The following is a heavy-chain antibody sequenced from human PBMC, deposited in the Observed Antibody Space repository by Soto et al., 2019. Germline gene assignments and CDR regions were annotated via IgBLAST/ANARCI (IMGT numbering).Heavy chain of an antibody. CDR2: ISGTGRST. CDR3: AKGNTSGWYFFGY. J-gene: IGHJ4*02. V-gene: IGHV3-23*01. Sequence: LRLSCGGSGFTFSDCAMSWVRQAPGKGLEWVSGISGTGRSTFYADSVKDRFTISRDNSKNTVYLQMTSLRAEDTAVYYCAKGNTSGWYFFGYWGQGTLVTVSS. CDR1: GFTFSDCA. D-gene: IGHD6-19*01.